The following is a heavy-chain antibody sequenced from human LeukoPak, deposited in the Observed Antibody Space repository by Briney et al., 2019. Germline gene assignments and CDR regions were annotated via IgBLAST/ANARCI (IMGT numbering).Heavy chain of an antibody. J-gene: IGHJ4*02. CDR1: GFTVSSNY. V-gene: IGHV3-9*01. CDR2: ISWNSGSI. Sequence: GGSLRLSCAASGFTVSSNYMSWVRQAPGKGLEWVSGISWNSGSIGYADSVKGRFTISRDNAKNSLYLQMNSLRAEDTALYYCAKVALYDSSGYYDYWGQGTLVTVSS. D-gene: IGHD3-22*01. CDR3: AKVALYDSSGYYDY.